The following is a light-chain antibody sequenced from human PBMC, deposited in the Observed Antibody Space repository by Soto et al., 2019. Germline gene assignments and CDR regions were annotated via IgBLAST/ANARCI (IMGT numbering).Light chain of an antibody. CDR3: QQRANGPWT. Sequence: EIVLTQSPGTLSLSPGERATLSCRASQSVSSSFLAWYQQKPGQAPRLLIYGASNRATGIPDRFSGSGSGTDFTLTISRLEPEDFAFYYCQQRANGPWTFGQGTRVEI. V-gene: IGKV3D-20*02. CDR2: GAS. J-gene: IGKJ1*01. CDR1: QSVSSSF.